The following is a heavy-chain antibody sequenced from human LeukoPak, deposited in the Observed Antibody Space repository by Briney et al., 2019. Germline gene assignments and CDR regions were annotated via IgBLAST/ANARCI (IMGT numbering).Heavy chain of an antibody. D-gene: IGHD2-21*02. CDR3: ARGRIAVTGFNWFDP. V-gene: IGHV4-34*01. CDR1: GGSFSGYY. Sequence: PSETLPLTCAVYGGSFSGYYWSWIRQPPGKGLEWIGEINHSGSTNYNPSLKSRVTISVDTSKNQFSLKLSSVTAADTAVYYCARGRIAVTGFNWFDPWGQGTLVTVSS. J-gene: IGHJ5*02. CDR2: INHSGST.